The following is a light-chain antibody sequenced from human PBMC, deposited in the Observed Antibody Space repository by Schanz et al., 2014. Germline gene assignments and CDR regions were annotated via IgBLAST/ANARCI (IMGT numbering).Light chain of an antibody. CDR1: SSDVGGYNY. Sequence: QSVLTQPPSVSGSPGQSVTISCTGTSSDVGGYNYVSWYQQHPGKAPKLLIYEVTKRPSGVPDRFSGSKSGNTASLTISGLQTEDEADYYCSSYTGSSTQVFGGGTKLTVL. CDR3: SSYTGSSTQV. V-gene: IGLV2-8*01. CDR2: EVT. J-gene: IGLJ3*02.